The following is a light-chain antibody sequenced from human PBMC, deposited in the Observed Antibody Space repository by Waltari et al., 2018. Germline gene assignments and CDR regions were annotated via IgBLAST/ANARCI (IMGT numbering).Light chain of an antibody. CDR3: AAWDGSLSGRL. CDR2: RDD. CDR1: SSNIGSNY. J-gene: IGLJ3*02. Sequence: QSVLTQPPSASGTPGQRVSFSCSGSSSNIGSNYVFWYQEFPGTAPKLLIYRDDQRPSGVPDRFSASKGGTSAALVISAVRSEDEADYYGAAWDGSLSGRLFGGGTRLTVL. V-gene: IGLV1-47*01.